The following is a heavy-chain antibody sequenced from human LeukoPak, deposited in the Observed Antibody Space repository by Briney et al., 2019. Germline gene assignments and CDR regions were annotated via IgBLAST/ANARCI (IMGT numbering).Heavy chain of an antibody. Sequence: GGSLRLSCVASGLIFSDAWMNWVRQAPGKGLEWVGRIKSKVDGGTVDYAAPVKGRFTISRDDSKSTLYLQLNSLKTEDSAVYYCTKGPPLTGGVYSAYWGQGTLVTVSS. D-gene: IGHD7-27*01. J-gene: IGHJ4*02. CDR1: GLIFSDAW. V-gene: IGHV3-15*07. CDR3: TKGPPLTGGVYSAY. CDR2: IKSKVDGGTV.